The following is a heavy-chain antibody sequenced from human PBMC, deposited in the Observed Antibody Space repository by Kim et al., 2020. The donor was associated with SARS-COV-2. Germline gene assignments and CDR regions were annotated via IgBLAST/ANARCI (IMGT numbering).Heavy chain of an antibody. V-gene: IGHV4-59*08. Sequence: SVSTNYIPSLKRRVTISVDTSKNQFSLKLSSVTAADTAVYYCARRGYFDYWGQGTLVTVSS. CDR2: SVST. J-gene: IGHJ4*02. CDR3: ARRGYFDY.